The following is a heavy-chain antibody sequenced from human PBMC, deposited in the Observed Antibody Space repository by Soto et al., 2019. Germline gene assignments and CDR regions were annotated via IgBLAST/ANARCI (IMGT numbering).Heavy chain of an antibody. Sequence: QVQLQESGPGLVKPSETLSLTCTVSGGSISSYYWSWIRQPPGKGLEWIGYIYYSGSTNYNPPLTSRVTISVDTSKNQFSLKLPSVTAADPAVYYCARRYGGNFDYWGQGTLVTVSS. D-gene: IGHD1-26*01. V-gene: IGHV4-59*01. CDR2: IYYSGST. CDR3: ARRYGGNFDY. J-gene: IGHJ4*02. CDR1: GGSISSYY.